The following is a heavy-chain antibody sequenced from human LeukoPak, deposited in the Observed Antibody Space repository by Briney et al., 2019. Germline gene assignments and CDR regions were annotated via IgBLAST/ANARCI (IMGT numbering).Heavy chain of an antibody. CDR2: VKGDGGFT. J-gene: IGHJ4*02. CDR1: GFTFRSYW. V-gene: IGHV3-74*01. CDR3: VRDGDDFNFDY. Sequence: GGSLRLSFAASGFTFRSYWMHWVRQAPGKGRVWVSRVKGDGGFTNYADSVYGRFTISRDNAKNTLYLHMHSLRAEDTAVYYCVRDGDDFNFDYWGQGSLVTVSS. D-gene: IGHD5-24*01.